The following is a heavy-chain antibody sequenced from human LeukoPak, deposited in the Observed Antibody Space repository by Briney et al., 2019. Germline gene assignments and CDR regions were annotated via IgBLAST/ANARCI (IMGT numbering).Heavy chain of an antibody. Sequence: SDTLSLTCIVSGGXISGYYCSWIRQPPGKGLEWIGYIHSTGSTDYNPSLKSRVTMSVDTSKNQFSLKLGSVTAADTAVYYCARHLDYYGSGSYEYWGQGTLVTVSS. J-gene: IGHJ4*02. CDR3: ARHLDYYGSGSYEY. V-gene: IGHV4-59*08. D-gene: IGHD3-10*01. CDR2: IHSTGST. CDR1: GGXISGYY.